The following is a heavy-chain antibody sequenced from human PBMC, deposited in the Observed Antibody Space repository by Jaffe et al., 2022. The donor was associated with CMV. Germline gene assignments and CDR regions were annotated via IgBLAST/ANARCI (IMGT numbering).Heavy chain of an antibody. CDR3: ARERGGQYYDFWSGYPTRGMDV. CDR1: GGSISSSSYY. Sequence: QLQLQESGPGLVKPSETLSLTCTVSGGSISSSSYYWGWIRQPPGKGLEWIGSIYYSGSTYYNPSLKSRVTISVDTSKNQFSLKLSSVTAADTAVYYCARERGGQYYDFWSGYPTRGMDVWGQGTTVTVSS. CDR2: IYYSGST. D-gene: IGHD3-3*01. J-gene: IGHJ6*02. V-gene: IGHV4-39*02.